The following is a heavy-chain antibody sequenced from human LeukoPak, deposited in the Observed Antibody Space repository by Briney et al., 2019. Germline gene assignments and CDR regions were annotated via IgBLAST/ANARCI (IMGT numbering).Heavy chain of an antibody. CDR1: GGSISTYS. CDR3: ARDAGGTWVDP. Sequence: KPSETLSLTCTVSGGSISTYSWNWIRQSPGQGLEWIGYIKNNGGNYNNPSLKRRVTISLDTSKNQFSLKLTSVTAADTAVYYCARDAGGTWVDPWGQGTLVTVSS. V-gene: IGHV4-59*01. J-gene: IGHJ5*02. CDR2: IKNNGGN.